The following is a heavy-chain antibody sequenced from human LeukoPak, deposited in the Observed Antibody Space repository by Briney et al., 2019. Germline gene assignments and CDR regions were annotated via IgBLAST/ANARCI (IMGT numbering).Heavy chain of an antibody. Sequence: QSGGSLRLSCAASGFTFSSYGMHWVRQAPGKGLEWVAVISYDGSNKYYADSVKGRFTISRDNSKNTLYLQMNSLRAEDTAVYYCAKTDTAMGPFDYWGQGTLVTVSS. D-gene: IGHD5-18*01. J-gene: IGHJ4*02. CDR3: AKTDTAMGPFDY. CDR1: GFTFSSYG. CDR2: ISYDGSNK. V-gene: IGHV3-30*18.